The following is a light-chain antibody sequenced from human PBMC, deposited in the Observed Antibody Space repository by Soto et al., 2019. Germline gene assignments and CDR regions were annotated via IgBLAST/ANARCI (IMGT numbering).Light chain of an antibody. Sequence: EIVLTQSPATLSLSPGERATLSCRASQSVSSYLAWYQQKPGQTPRLLIYDASNRGTGIPARFSGSGSGTAFTLIISSLVPEDFVVYYCQQRSNWPPYTFGQGTKLEIK. CDR1: QSVSSY. CDR2: DAS. V-gene: IGKV3-11*01. J-gene: IGKJ2*01. CDR3: QQRSNWPPYT.